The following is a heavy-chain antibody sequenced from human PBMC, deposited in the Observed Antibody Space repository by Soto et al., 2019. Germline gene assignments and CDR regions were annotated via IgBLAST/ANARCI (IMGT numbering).Heavy chain of an antibody. J-gene: IGHJ5*02. D-gene: IGHD3-10*01. V-gene: IGHV4-4*02. Sequence: QVQLQESGPGLVKPSGTLSLTCAVSGGSISSSNCWSWVRQPPGKGLEWIGEIYHSGSTNYNPSLKSRVTIAVYKSKNPFSLKLSSVTAADTAVYYCARRYMVRGVASCFDPLGQGTLVTVSS. CDR3: ARRYMVRGVASCFDP. CDR2: IYHSGST. CDR1: GGSISSSNC.